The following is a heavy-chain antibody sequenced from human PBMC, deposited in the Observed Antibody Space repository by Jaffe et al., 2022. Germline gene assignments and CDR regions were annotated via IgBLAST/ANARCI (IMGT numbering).Heavy chain of an antibody. Sequence: EVQLVESGGGLVQPGGSLRLSCAASGFTFSSYAMHWVRQAPGKGLEYVSAISSNGGSTYYANSVKGRFTISRDNSKNTLYLQMGSLRAEDMAVYYCARDLDDYVWDTPGYWGQGTLVTVSS. CDR2: ISSNGGST. CDR3: ARDLDDYVWDTPGY. J-gene: IGHJ4*02. D-gene: IGHD3-16*01. V-gene: IGHV3-64*01. CDR1: GFTFSSYA.